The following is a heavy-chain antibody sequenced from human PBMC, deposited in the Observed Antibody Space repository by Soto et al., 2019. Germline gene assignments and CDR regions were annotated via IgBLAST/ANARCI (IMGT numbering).Heavy chain of an antibody. V-gene: IGHV3-23*01. D-gene: IGHD3-16*02. Sequence: GGSLRLSCAASGFTFSSYAMSWVRQAPGKGLEWVSAISGSGGSTYYADSVKGRFTISRDNSKNTLYLQMNSLRAEDTAVYYCAKFFRLGDLGELSLCYFDYWGQGTLVTVSS. CDR1: GFTFSSYA. J-gene: IGHJ4*02. CDR2: ISGSGGST. CDR3: AKFFRLGDLGELSLCYFDY.